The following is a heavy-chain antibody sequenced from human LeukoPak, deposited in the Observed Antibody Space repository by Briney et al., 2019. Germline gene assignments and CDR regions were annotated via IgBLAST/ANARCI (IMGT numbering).Heavy chain of an antibody. J-gene: IGHJ4*02. CDR3: ARGDYYDSSGYYRLQLDY. D-gene: IGHD3-22*01. V-gene: IGHV3-48*04. Sequence: GGSLRLSCAASGFTFDIYGMNWIRQAPGKGLEWVSHISSGSSPKYYADSVRGRFTISRDNAKKSLYLQMNSLRSEDTAVYYCARGDYYDSSGYYRLQLDYWGQGTLVTVSP. CDR2: ISSGSSPK. CDR1: GFTFDIYG.